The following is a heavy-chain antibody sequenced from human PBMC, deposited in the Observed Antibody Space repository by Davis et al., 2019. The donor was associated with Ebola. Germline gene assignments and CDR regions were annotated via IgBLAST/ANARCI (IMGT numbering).Heavy chain of an antibody. V-gene: IGHV3-30*04. D-gene: IGHD1-1*01. Sequence: PGGSLRLSCAASGFTFRNYAMHWVRQAPGKGLEWVAVTSHNERERFYGESVQGRFTISRDNSENVLYLQMDSLRPDDTAMYFCARALHDEVLDYWGQGTPVTVSS. J-gene: IGHJ4*02. CDR3: ARALHDEVLDY. CDR2: TSHNERER. CDR1: GFTFRNYA.